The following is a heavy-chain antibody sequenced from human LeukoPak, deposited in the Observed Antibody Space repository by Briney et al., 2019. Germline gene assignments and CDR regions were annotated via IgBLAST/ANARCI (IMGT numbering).Heavy chain of an antibody. CDR3: AKEVRGDLDY. CDR2: ISSRSRTI. CDR1: GFTFSSYS. J-gene: IGHJ4*02. D-gene: IGHD3-10*01. Sequence: PGGSLRLSCAASGFTFSSYSMNWVRQAPGKGLEWVSYISSRSRTIYYADSVKGRFTISRDNSKNTLYLQMNSLRAEDTAVYYCAKEVRGDLDYWGQGTLVTVSS. V-gene: IGHV3-48*01.